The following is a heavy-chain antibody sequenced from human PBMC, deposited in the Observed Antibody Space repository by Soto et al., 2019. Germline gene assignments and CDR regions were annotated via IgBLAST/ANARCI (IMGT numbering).Heavy chain of an antibody. CDR2: IWYDGSNK. CDR1: GFTFSSYG. Sequence: QVQLVESGGGVVQPGRSLRLSCAASGFTFSSYGMHWVRQAPGKGLEWVAVIWYDGSNKYYADSVKGRFTISRDNSKNALYLQMNSRRAEDTAVYYCARGGSSSWYDPLGPWGQGTLVTVSS. CDR3: ARGGSSSWYDPLGP. J-gene: IGHJ5*02. V-gene: IGHV3-33*01. D-gene: IGHD6-13*01.